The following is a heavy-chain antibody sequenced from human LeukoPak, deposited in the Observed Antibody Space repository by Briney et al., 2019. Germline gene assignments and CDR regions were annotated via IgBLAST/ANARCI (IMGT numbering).Heavy chain of an antibody. Sequence: ASVKVSCKASGGTFSSYAISWVRQAPGQGLEWMGGIIPIFGTANYAQKFQGRVTITADESTSTAYMELSSLRSEDTAVYYCARDRELRYVDWSGAFDIWGQGTMVTVSS. CDR2: IIPIFGTA. CDR3: ARDRELRYVDWSGAFDI. CDR1: GGTFSSYA. J-gene: IGHJ3*02. D-gene: IGHD3-9*01. V-gene: IGHV1-69*13.